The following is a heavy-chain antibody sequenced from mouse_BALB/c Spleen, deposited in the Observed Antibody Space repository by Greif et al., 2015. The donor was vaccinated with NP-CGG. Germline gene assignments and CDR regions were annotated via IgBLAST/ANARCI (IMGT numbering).Heavy chain of an antibody. D-gene: IGHD1-1*01. J-gene: IGHJ1*01. CDR2: ISNLAYSI. CDR3: ARDYSSSYWYFDV. CDR1: GFTFSDYG. Sequence: EVKLVESGGGLVQPGGSRKLSCAASGFTFSDYGMAWVRQAPGKGPEWVAFISNLAYSIYYADTVTGRFTISRENAKNTLYLEMSSLRSEDTAMYYCARDYSSSYWYFDVWGAGTTVTVSS. V-gene: IGHV5-15*02.